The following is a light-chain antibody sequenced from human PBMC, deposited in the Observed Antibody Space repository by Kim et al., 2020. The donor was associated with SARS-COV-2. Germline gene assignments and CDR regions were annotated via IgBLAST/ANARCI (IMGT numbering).Light chain of an antibody. V-gene: IGKV1-5*03. CDR3: QQYHTHST. J-gene: IGKJ1*01. CDR1: QVVKNW. Sequence: SRASQVVKNWLAWYQQRPGQAPKLLIEKASELQSGIPARFSGSGYGTQFTLTITTLQPSDFATYFCQQYHTHSTFGQGTKVEVK. CDR2: KAS.